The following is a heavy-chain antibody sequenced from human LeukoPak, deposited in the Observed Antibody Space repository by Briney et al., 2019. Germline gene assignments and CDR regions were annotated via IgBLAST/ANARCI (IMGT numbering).Heavy chain of an antibody. CDR2: INPNSGNT. Sequence: GPVKVSCKASGYTFTSYDINWVRQATGQGLEWMGWINPNSGNTGYAQKFQGRVTMTRNTSISTAYMELSSLRSEDTAVYYCARGIPIFGVVIISEINWFDPWGLGTLVTVSS. D-gene: IGHD3-3*01. V-gene: IGHV1-8*01. CDR3: ARGIPIFGVVIISEINWFDP. J-gene: IGHJ5*02. CDR1: GYTFTSYD.